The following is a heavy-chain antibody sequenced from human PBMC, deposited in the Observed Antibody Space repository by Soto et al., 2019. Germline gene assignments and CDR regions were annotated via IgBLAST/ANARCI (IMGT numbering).Heavy chain of an antibody. V-gene: IGHV3-23*01. CDR2: ISGSGGST. D-gene: IGHD2-15*01. CDR1: GFTFSSYA. CDR3: ATDRSVAATENYYYGMDV. Sequence: PGGSLRLSYAASGFTFSSYAMSWVRQAPGKGLEWVSAISGSGGSTYYADSVKGRFTISRDNSKNTLYLQMNSLRAEDTAVYYCATDRSVAATENYYYGMDVWGQGTTVTVSS. J-gene: IGHJ6*02.